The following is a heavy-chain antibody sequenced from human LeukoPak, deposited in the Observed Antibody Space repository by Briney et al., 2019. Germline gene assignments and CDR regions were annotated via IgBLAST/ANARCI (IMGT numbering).Heavy chain of an antibody. CDR1: GFTFSSYA. D-gene: IGHD5-18*01. Sequence: GGSLRLSCAASGFTFSSYAMSWVRQAPGKGLEWVSAISGSGGSTYYADSVKGRFTISRDNSKNTLYLQMNSLRAEDTAVYYCAKPHLARGYSYGPLSSAVDYWGQGTLVTVSS. J-gene: IGHJ4*02. V-gene: IGHV3-23*01. CDR2: ISGSGGST. CDR3: AKPHLARGYSYGPLSSAVDY.